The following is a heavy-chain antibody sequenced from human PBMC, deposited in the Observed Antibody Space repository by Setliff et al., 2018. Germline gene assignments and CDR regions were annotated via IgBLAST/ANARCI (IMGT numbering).Heavy chain of an antibody. CDR3: AIGPGAERLLLAPYFDY. CDR2: INPNSGGT. Sequence: ASVKVSCKASGYTFTGYYMHWVRQAPGQGLEWMGRINPNSGGTNYAQKFQGRVTMTRDTSISTAYMELSRLRSDDTAVYYCAIGPGAERLLLAPYFDYWGQGTLVTVSS. J-gene: IGHJ4*02. D-gene: IGHD3-3*01. V-gene: IGHV1-2*06. CDR1: GYTFTGYY.